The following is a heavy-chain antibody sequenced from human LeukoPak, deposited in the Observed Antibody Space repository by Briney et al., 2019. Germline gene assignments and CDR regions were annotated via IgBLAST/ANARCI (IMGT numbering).Heavy chain of an antibody. CDR1: GYTFTGYY. Sequence: ASVKVSCKASGYTFTGYYMHWVRQAPGQGLEWMGWINPNSGGTNYAQKFQGRVTMTRDTSINTAYMELSRLKSDDTAVYYCARPGGVVTNFYDNWFDPWGQGTLVTVSS. D-gene: IGHD4-23*01. CDR2: INPNSGGT. V-gene: IGHV1-2*02. CDR3: ARPGGVVTNFYDNWFDP. J-gene: IGHJ5*02.